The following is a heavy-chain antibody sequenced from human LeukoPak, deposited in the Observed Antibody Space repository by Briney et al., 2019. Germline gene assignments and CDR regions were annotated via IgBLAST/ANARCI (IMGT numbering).Heavy chain of an antibody. Sequence: PSETLSLTCTVSGGSISSYYWSWIRQPAGKGLEWIGRIYTSGSTGYNPSLRNRITMSVDTSKNQFSLKLDSVTSADTAVYYCASESPATAGFDSWGQGTLVTVSS. J-gene: IGHJ4*02. CDR2: IYTSGST. CDR3: ASESPATAGFDS. V-gene: IGHV4-4*07. CDR1: GGSISSYY.